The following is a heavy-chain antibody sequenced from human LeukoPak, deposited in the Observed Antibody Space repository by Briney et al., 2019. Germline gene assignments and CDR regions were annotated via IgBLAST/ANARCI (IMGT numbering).Heavy chain of an antibody. D-gene: IGHD1-26*01. CDR3: ARQGADYYYYYIDV. CDR1: GGSISSSNYY. CDR2: IYYSETT. Sequence: SETLSLTCTVSGGSISSSNYYWDWIRQPPGKGLEWIGSIYYSETTYDNPSLKSRVTMSIDTSKNQFSLKLSSVTAADSAVYYCARQGADYYYYYIDVWGKGTTVTVS. V-gene: IGHV4-39*01. J-gene: IGHJ6*03.